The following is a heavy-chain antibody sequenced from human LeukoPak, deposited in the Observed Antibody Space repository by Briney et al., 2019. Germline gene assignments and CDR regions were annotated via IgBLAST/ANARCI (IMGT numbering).Heavy chain of an antibody. D-gene: IGHD6-13*01. V-gene: IGHV3-11*01. CDR3: ARGFPGTAAAGTYFQY. J-gene: IGHJ1*01. CDR2: ISGSGSTI. CDR1: GFTFSDYY. Sequence: GGSLRLSCAASGFTFSDYYLSWMRQAPGKGLEWVSYISGSGSTIYYADSVKGRFTISRDNAQNSLYLQMYSLSAEDTAVYYCARGFPGTAAAGTYFQYWGQGTLVTVSS.